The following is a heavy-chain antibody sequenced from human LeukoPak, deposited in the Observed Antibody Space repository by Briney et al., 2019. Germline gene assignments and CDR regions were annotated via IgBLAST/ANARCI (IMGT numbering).Heavy chain of an antibody. D-gene: IGHD3-9*01. V-gene: IGHV4-59*12. CDR3: ARARPDNAFDI. J-gene: IGHJ3*02. Sequence: SETLSLTCTVSGGSISSYFWSWIRQPPGKGLEWIGYIYNTGSTNYNPSLKSRVTISLDASKTQFSLKLSSVTAADTAVYYCARARPDNAFDIWGQGTMVTVSS. CDR1: GGSISSYF. CDR2: IYNTGST.